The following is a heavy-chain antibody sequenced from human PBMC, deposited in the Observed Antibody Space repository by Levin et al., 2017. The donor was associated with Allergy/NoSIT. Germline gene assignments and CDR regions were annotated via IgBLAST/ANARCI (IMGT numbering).Heavy chain of an antibody. CDR3: ARATTDGPYYYYMDV. D-gene: IGHD4-11*01. Sequence: LSLPCAASGFTFNRYSMNWVRQAPGQGLEWVSYISTSSSTIYYADSVKGRFTISRDNAKNSLYLQMNSLRDEDTAVYYCARATTDGPYYYYMDVWGKGTTVTVSS. V-gene: IGHV3-48*02. CDR1: GFTFNRYS. J-gene: IGHJ6*03. CDR2: ISTSSSTI.